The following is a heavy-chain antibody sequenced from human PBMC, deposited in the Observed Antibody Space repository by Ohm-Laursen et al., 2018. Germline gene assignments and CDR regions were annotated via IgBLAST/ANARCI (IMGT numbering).Heavy chain of an antibody. Sequence: SDTLSLTCTVSGDSISSYYWSWIRQPAGKGLEWIGRIYTSGSTNYNPSLKSRVTMSVDTSKNQFSLKLSSVTAADTAVYYCARGGVEGGDYYYYYGMDVWGQGTTVTVSS. CDR3: ARGGVEGGDYYYYYGMDV. J-gene: IGHJ6*02. D-gene: IGHD4-17*01. CDR1: GDSISSYY. CDR2: IYTSGST. V-gene: IGHV4-4*07.